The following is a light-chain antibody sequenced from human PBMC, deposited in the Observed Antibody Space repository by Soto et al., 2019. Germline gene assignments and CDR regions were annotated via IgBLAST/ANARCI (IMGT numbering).Light chain of an antibody. Sequence: QSALTQPASVSGSPGQSITISCSGTTSDVGGYDVVSWYQQHPGKAPKLMIFEVNQRPSGVSDRFSGSKSGNTASLTISGLRAGDEADYYCCSFAGSSTFWVFGGGTKLPVL. CDR3: CSFAGSSTFWV. J-gene: IGLJ3*02. V-gene: IGLV2-23*02. CDR2: EVN. CDR1: TSDVGGYDV.